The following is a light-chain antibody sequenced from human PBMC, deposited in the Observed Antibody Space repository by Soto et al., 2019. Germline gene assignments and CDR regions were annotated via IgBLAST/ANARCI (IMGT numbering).Light chain of an antibody. CDR1: QSVSSSY. Sequence: EIMLTQSPGTLSLSPGERATLSCRASQSVSSSYLAWYQQKPGQAPRLLIYGASSRATGIPDRFSGSGSGTDFTLTISSLEPEDFAVYYCQQRSNWPPITFGQGTRREIK. J-gene: IGKJ5*01. V-gene: IGKV3D-20*02. CDR2: GAS. CDR3: QQRSNWPPIT.